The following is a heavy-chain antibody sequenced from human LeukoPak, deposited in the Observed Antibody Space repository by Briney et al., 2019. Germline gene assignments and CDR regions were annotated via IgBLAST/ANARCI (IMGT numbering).Heavy chain of an antibody. Sequence: SETLSLTCAVYGGSFSGYYWSWIRQPPGKGLEWIGEINHSGSTNYNPSLKSRVTISVDTSKNQFSLKLSSVTAADTAVYYCARTVIVVVTPINYYYYYMDVWGNGTTVTVSS. J-gene: IGHJ6*03. CDR3: ARTVIVVVTPINYYYYYMDV. D-gene: IGHD3-22*01. CDR1: GGSFSGYY. V-gene: IGHV4-34*01. CDR2: INHSGST.